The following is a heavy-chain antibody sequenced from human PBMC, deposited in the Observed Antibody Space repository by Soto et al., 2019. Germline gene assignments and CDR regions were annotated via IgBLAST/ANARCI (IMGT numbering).Heavy chain of an antibody. J-gene: IGHJ4*02. D-gene: IGHD1-26*01. V-gene: IGHV3-48*02. CDR1: GFTFSSYS. CDR2: ISSGSKTI. Sequence: GGSLRLSCVSSGFTFSSYSVTCFRQAPGKGLEWVSYISSGSKTIYYADSVKGRFTVSRDNAKNSQFLQMNSLRDDDTAVYYCAREDILGARSFDYWGRGTLVTVS. CDR3: AREDILGARSFDY.